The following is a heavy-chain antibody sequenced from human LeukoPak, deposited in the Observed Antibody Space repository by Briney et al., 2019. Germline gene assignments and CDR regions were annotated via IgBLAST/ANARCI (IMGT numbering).Heavy chain of an antibody. J-gene: IGHJ4*02. Sequence: ASVKVSCKASGGTFSSYAISWVRQAPGQGLEWMGGIIPIFGTANYAQKFQGRVTITTDESTSTAYMELSSLRSGDTAVYYCASGAAVYYDYWGQGTLVTVSS. D-gene: IGHD3-16*01. CDR3: ASGAAVYYDY. V-gene: IGHV1-69*05. CDR2: IIPIFGTA. CDR1: GGTFSSYA.